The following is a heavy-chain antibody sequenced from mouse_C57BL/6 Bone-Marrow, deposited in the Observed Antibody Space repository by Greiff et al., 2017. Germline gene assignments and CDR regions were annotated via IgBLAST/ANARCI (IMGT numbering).Heavy chain of an antibody. Sequence: QVQLQQSGAELMKPGASVKLSCKATGYTFTGYWIEWVKQRPGHGLEWIGEILPGSGSTNYNEKFKGKATFTADTSSNTAYMQLSSLTTEDSAIYYCAIKRGLLRWWFAYWGQGTLVTVSA. J-gene: IGHJ3*01. CDR3: AIKRGLLRWWFAY. CDR1: GYTFTGYW. CDR2: ILPGSGST. V-gene: IGHV1-9*01. D-gene: IGHD1-1*01.